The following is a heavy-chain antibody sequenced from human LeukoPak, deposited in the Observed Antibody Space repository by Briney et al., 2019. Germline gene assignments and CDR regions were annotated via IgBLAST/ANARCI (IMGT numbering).Heavy chain of an antibody. Sequence: ASVKVSCKASGYTFTGYYMHWVRQAPGQGLEWMGWINPNSGGTNYAQKLQGRVTMTTDTSTSTAYMELRSLRSDDTAVYYCARDKSRVDILTGYYIGGWFDPWGQGTLVTVSS. CDR2: INPNSGGT. J-gene: IGHJ5*02. D-gene: IGHD3-9*01. V-gene: IGHV1-2*02. CDR1: GYTFTGYY. CDR3: ARDKSRVDILTGYYIGGWFDP.